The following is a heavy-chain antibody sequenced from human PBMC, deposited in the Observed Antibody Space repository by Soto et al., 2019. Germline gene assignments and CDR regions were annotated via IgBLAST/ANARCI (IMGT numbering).Heavy chain of an antibody. D-gene: IGHD3-10*01. CDR1: GFTFDDYA. CDR2: ISWNSDSI. Sequence: EVQLVESGGGLVQPGRSLRLSCAASGFTFDDYAMHWVRQAPGKGLEWVSGISWNSDSIGNADSVKGRFTISRDNAKNXXYLQMNSLRAEDTAFYYCAKSPYFGSGSYAGGFDSWGQGTLVIVFS. J-gene: IGHJ4*02. CDR3: AKSPYFGSGSYAGGFDS. V-gene: IGHV3-9*01.